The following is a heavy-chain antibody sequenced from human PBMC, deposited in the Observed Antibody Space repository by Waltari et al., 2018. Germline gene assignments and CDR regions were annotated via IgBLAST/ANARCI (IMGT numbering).Heavy chain of an antibody. Sequence: QVQLVQSGAEVKKPGSSVKVSCKASGGTFSSYAISWVRQAPGQGLEWMGGIIHIFGTANYAQKFQGRVTITADESTSTDYMELSSLRSEDTAVYYCARDYPPYSSSKGDDYWGQGTLVTVSS. V-gene: IGHV1-69*13. J-gene: IGHJ4*02. CDR1: GGTFSSYA. CDR2: IIHIFGTA. CDR3: ARDYPPYSSSKGDDY. D-gene: IGHD6-6*01.